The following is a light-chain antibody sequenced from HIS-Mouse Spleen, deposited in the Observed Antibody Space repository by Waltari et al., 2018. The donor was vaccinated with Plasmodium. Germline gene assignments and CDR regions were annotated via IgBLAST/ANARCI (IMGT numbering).Light chain of an antibody. CDR2: EGG. V-gene: IGLV2-23*03. Sequence: QSALTQPASVSGSPGQSITISCTGTSSDVGSYNLVSWYQQHPGKAPNLMIYEGGKRPSGVSNRFSGSKSGNTASLTISGLQAEDEADYYCCSYAGSSTFVFGGGTKLTVL. CDR1: SSDVGSYNL. CDR3: CSYAGSSTFV. J-gene: IGLJ3*02.